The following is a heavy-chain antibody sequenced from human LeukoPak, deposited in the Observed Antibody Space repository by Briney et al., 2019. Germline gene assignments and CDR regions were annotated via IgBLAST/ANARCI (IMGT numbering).Heavy chain of an antibody. D-gene: IGHD2-2*01. V-gene: IGHV3-30*02. CDR3: AKANTHLTTSCPFDY. CDR2: IWYDGSNK. Sequence: GGSLRLSCAASGFTFSSYGMHWVRQAPGKGLEWVAVIWYDGSNKYYADSVKGRFTISRDNSKNTLYLQMNSLRAEDTAVYYCAKANTHLTTSCPFDYWGQGTLVTVSS. J-gene: IGHJ4*02. CDR1: GFTFSSYG.